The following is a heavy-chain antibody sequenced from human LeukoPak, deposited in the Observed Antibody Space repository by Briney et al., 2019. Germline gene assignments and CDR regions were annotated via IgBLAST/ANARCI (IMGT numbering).Heavy chain of an antibody. Sequence: SETLSLTCTVSGGSISSYWWSWIRQPPGKGLEWIGYIYYSGSTNYNPSLKSRVTISVDTSKNQFSLKLSSVTAADTAVYYCARESVAGTDYWGQGTLVTVSS. V-gene: IGHV4-59*01. J-gene: IGHJ4*02. D-gene: IGHD6-19*01. CDR3: ARESVAGTDY. CDR1: GGSISSYW. CDR2: IYYSGST.